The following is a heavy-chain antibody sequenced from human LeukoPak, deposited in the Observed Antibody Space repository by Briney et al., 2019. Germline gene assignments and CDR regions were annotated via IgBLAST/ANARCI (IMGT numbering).Heavy chain of an antibody. CDR1: GVSVSNTAYY. Sequence: PSETLSLTCTVSGVSVSNTAYYWGWLRQPPGKGLEWIGSIYYTGSTYYNPSLKSRLIMSVDTSKNQFSLILSSVTAADTAVYYCARDRIAVAGKEAAGFDYWGQGTLVTVSS. D-gene: IGHD6-19*01. CDR3: ARDRIAVAGKEAAGFDY. V-gene: IGHV4-39*07. CDR2: IYYTGST. J-gene: IGHJ4*02.